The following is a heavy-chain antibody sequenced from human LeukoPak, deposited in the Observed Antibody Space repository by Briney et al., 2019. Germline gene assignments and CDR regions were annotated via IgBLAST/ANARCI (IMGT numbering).Heavy chain of an antibody. CDR3: ANIYYDSSGYYDY. CDR1: GFTFSNYN. Sequence: PGGSLRLSCAASGFTFSNYNINWVRQAPGKGLEWVSAISGSGGSTYYADSVKGRFTISRDNSKNTLYLQMNSLRAEDTAVYYCANIYYDSSGYYDYWGQGTLVTVSS. D-gene: IGHD3-22*01. CDR2: ISGSGGST. J-gene: IGHJ4*02. V-gene: IGHV3-23*01.